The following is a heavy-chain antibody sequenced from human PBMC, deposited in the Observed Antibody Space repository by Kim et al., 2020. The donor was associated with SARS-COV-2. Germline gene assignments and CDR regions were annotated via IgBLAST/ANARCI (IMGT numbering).Heavy chain of an antibody. V-gene: IGHV3-74*03. Sequence: GGSLRLSCAASGFAFSNYWMHWVRQAPGKGLVWVSRIRSDGGFIKYADSVKGRFTISRDNAKNTLYLQMNSLRTEDTAVYYCARAGDYDISGSYGFFHY. D-gene: IGHD3-22*01. CDR1: GFAFSNYW. CDR3: ARAGDYDISGSYGFFHY. CDR2: IRSDGGFI. J-gene: IGHJ4*01.